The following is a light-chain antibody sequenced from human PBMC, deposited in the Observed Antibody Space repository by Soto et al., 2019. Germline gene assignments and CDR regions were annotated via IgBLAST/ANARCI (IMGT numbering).Light chain of an antibody. V-gene: IGKV4-1*01. Sequence: DIVMTQSPDSLAASLGERATINCKSSQSVLYSSNNKNNLAWYQQKPGQPPKLLIYWASTRESGVPDRFGGSGSGTDFTLTISSLQAEDVAVYYCQQYYSTPRTFGQGTKVEIK. J-gene: IGKJ1*01. CDR1: QSVLYSSNNKNN. CDR3: QQYYSTPRT. CDR2: WAS.